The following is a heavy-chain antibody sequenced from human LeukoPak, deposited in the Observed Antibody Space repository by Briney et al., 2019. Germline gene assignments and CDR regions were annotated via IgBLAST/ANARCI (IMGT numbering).Heavy chain of an antibody. CDR1: GGSISRYY. J-gene: IGHJ4*02. CDR2: IYYSGGT. CDR3: ARVAVLAAKGTAFDY. D-gene: IGHD2-15*01. Sequence: SETLSLTCTVSGGSISRYYWSWIRQPPGKGLEWIGYIYYSGGTNYNPSLKSRVTISVDTSKNQFSLKLSSVTAADTAVYYCARVAVLAAKGTAFDYWGQGTLVTVSS. V-gene: IGHV4-59*08.